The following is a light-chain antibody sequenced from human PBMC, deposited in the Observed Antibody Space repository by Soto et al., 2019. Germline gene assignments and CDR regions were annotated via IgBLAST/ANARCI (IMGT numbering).Light chain of an antibody. CDR1: STDVGCYND. J-gene: IGLJ1*01. CDR2: DVS. Sequence: QSALTQPASVSGSPGQSITISCTGTSTDVGCYNDVSWYQQHPGKAPKLLISDVSNRPSGGSIRFSGPTSCNTASLTISGLQAEDESASYFNSYSIRSTLYLLGTGTKLTLL. V-gene: IGLV2-14*01. CDR3: NSYSIRSTLYL.